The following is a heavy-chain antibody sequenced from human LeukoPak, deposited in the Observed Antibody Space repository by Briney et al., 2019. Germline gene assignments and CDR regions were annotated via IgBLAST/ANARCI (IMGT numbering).Heavy chain of an antibody. J-gene: IGHJ4*02. V-gene: IGHV3-23*01. CDR2: ISNYGGTT. Sequence: GGSLRLSCVASGFTSSSKAMNWVRQAPGKGLEWVSAISNYGGTTLYADSVRGRFIISRDNSKNTLYLQMSSLRAEDTAVYYCAMGSPDEPLDYWGQGTLVTVSS. CDR3: AMGSPDEPLDY. D-gene: IGHD1-26*01. CDR1: GFTSSSKA.